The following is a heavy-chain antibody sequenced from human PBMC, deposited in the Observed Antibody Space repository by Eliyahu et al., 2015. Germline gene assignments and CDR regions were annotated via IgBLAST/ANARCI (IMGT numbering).Heavy chain of an antibody. CDR3: ARHPPYGSGSDWFDP. CDR2: IYTSGST. Sequence: QVQLQESGPGLVKXSETLSLTCTVSGXSISSYYWSWIRQPPGKGLEWIGYIYTSGSTNYNPSLKSRVTISVDTSKNQFSLKLSSVTAADTAVYYCARHPPYGSGSDWFDPWGQGTLVTVSS. D-gene: IGHD3-10*01. CDR1: GXSISSYY. V-gene: IGHV4-4*09. J-gene: IGHJ5*02.